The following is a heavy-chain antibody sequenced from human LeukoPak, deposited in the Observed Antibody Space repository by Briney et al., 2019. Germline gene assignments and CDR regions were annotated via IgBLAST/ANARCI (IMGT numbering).Heavy chain of an antibody. CDR1: GGSISSGGYY. V-gene: IGHV4-30-2*01. CDR2: IYHSGST. J-gene: IGHJ4*02. D-gene: IGHD1-26*01. CDR3: ARGDGRIVGDFDY. Sequence: SETLSLTCTVSGGSISSGGYYWSWIRQPPGKGLEWIGYIYHSGSTYYNPSLKSRVTISVDRSKNQFSLKLSSVTAADTAVYYCARGDGRIVGDFDYWGQGTLVTVSS.